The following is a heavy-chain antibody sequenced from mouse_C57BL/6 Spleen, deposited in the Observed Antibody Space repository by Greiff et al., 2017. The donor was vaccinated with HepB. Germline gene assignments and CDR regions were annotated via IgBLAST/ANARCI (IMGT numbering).Heavy chain of an antibody. CDR2: IHPSDSDT. D-gene: IGHD2-4*01. J-gene: IGHJ3*01. V-gene: IGHV1-74*01. CDR3: AIDYDGSWFAY. Sequence: QVQLKQPGAELVKPGASVKVSCKASGYTFTSYWMHWVKQRPGQGLEWIGRIHPSDSDTNYNQKFKGKATLTVDKSSSTAYMQLSSLTSEDSAVYYCAIDYDGSWFAYWGQGTLVTVSA. CDR1: GYTFTSYW.